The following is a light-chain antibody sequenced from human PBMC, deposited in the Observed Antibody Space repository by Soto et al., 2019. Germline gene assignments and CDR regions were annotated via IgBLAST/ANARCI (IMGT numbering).Light chain of an antibody. J-gene: IGKJ2*01. CDR2: GAS. Sequence: EIVMTQSPATLSVSPGERANVSCRASQSISANLAWYQQRPGQAPRLLFYGASTRATGLPARFSGGGSGTEFALTISSLQSEDFAIYYCQQYKNWPYTFGQGTKVEIK. CDR1: QSISAN. CDR3: QQYKNWPYT. V-gene: IGKV3-15*01.